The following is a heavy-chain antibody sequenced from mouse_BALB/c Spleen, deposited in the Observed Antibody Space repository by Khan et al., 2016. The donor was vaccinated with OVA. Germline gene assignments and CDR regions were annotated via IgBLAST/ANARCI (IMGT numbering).Heavy chain of an antibody. V-gene: IGHV9-3-1*01. CDR3: GRPPYFCYAIDD. J-gene: IGHJ4*01. CDR1: GHTFTNYG. Sequence: QIQLLQSGPELKKPGASVKISCKASGHTFTNYGMHWVKQTPGKGLKWMGWINTYTGDPTYADDFNGRSAFSSDTSSSTAYLQINNLTSEDTATDYCGRPPYFCYAIDDWGQGTTVTVSS. CDR2: INTYTGDP. D-gene: IGHD2-10*01.